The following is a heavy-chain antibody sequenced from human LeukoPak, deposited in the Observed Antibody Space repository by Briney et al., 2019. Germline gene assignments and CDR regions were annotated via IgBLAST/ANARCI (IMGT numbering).Heavy chain of an antibody. Sequence: PGGSLRLSCAASGFTSSDYWMHWVRQAPGKGLVWVSRVNRDGSSTSYADSVKGRFTISRDNAKNTLPLQMNSLRAEDTAVYYCARDRSISAAGDTYWGQGTLVTVSS. V-gene: IGHV3-74*01. D-gene: IGHD6-13*01. J-gene: IGHJ4*02. CDR3: ARDRSISAAGDTY. CDR2: VNRDGSST. CDR1: GFTSSDYW.